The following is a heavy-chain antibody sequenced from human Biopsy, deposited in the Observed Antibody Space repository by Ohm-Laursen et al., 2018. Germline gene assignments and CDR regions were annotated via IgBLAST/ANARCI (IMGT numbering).Heavy chain of an antibody. Sequence: VSSVKVSCKASGYTFAGYYLHWVRQAPGHGLEWMGWINPSSGNANYAQSFQGRLTVTRDTSISTAYMELTSLTFDDTAIYYCARVPAYPSIDGYYGLDLWGQGTTVIVSS. J-gene: IGHJ6*02. CDR2: INPSSGNA. CDR3: ARVPAYPSIDGYYGLDL. V-gene: IGHV1-2*02. CDR1: GYTFAGYY. D-gene: IGHD3-9*01.